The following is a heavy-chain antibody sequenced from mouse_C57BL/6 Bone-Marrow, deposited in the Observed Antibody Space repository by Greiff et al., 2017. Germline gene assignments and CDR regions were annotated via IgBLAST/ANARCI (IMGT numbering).Heavy chain of an antibody. Sequence: QVHVKQPGAELVKPGASVKMSCKASGYTFTSYWITWVKQRPGQGLEWIGDIYPGSGSTNYNEKFKSKATLTVDTSSSTAYMQLSSLTSEDSAVYDCARSEDDYGSSYYWGQGTTRTVSS. CDR2: IYPGSGST. V-gene: IGHV1-55*01. D-gene: IGHD1-1*01. CDR1: GYTFTSYW. CDR3: ARSEDDYGSSYY. J-gene: IGHJ2*01.